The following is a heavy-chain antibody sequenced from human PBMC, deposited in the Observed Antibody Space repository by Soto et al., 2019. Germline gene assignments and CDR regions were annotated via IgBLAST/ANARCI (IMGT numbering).Heavy chain of an antibody. CDR2: IYYSGST. V-gene: IGHV4-39*07. CDR3: AREDDYSNSRWFDP. CDR1: GGSISSSSYY. Sequence: SETLSLTCTVSGGSISSSSYYWGWVRQPPGKGLEWIGSIYYSGSTYYNPSLKSRVTISVDTSKNQFSLKLSSVTAADTAVYYCAREDDYSNSRWFDPWGQGTLVTVSS. D-gene: IGHD4-4*01. J-gene: IGHJ5*02.